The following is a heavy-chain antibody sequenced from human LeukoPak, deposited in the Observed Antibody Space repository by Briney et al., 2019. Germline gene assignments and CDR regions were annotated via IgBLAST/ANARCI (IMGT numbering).Heavy chain of an antibody. Sequence: GASVKVSCKASGYIFTHYYMHWVRQAPGQELGWMGRINPNSGGTNYAQKFQGRVTMTRDTSISTAYTELSRLRSDDTAVYYCARAVGWFGELSYYYYYYMDVWGKGTTVTVSS. CDR2: INPNSGGT. J-gene: IGHJ6*03. V-gene: IGHV1/OR15-1*01. CDR3: ARAVGWFGELSYYYYYYMDV. CDR1: GYIFTHYY. D-gene: IGHD3-10*01.